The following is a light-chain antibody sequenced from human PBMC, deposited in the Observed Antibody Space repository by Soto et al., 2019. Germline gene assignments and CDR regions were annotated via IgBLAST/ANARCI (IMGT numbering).Light chain of an antibody. V-gene: IGLV2-14*01. CDR1: SSDVGGYNY. CDR2: EVT. J-gene: IGLJ2*01. CDR3: SSYTTSYTQG. Sequence: QPASVSGSPGQSITISCTGTSSDVGGYNYVSWYQHHPGKVPKLMIYEVTNRPSGISNRFSGSKSGNTASLTISGLQAEDEADYYCSSYTTSYTQGFGGGTKLTVL.